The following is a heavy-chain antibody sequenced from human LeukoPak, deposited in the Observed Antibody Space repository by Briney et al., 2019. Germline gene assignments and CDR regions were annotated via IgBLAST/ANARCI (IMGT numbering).Heavy chain of an antibody. CDR3: ARSHSVWTSFDY. Sequence: PSEILSLTCTVSGGSISSYYWSWIRQPPGKGLEWIGYIYYSGSTNYNPSLKSRVTISVDTSKNQFSLKLSSVTAADTAVYYCARSHSVWTSFDYWGQGTLVTVSS. V-gene: IGHV4-59*01. CDR1: GGSISSYY. J-gene: IGHJ4*02. CDR2: IYYSGST. D-gene: IGHD3/OR15-3a*01.